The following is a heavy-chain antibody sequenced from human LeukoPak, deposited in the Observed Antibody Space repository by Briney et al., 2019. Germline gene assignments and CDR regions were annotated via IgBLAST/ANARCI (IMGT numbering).Heavy chain of an antibody. CDR2: ISYNGGET. CDR3: AKDHSPYDFWSGYYTD. J-gene: IGHJ4*02. D-gene: IGHD3-3*01. V-gene: IGHV3-30-3*01. Sequence: GGSLRLSCAASGFTLSDYAMHWVRQPPGKGLEWVAVISYNGGETYYVDSVKGRFTISRDNSKNTLYLQMNSLRAEDTAVYYCAKDHSPYDFWSGYYTDWGQGTLVTVSS. CDR1: GFTLSDYA.